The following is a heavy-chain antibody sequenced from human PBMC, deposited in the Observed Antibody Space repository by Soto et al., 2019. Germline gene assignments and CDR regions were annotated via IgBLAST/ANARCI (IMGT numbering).Heavy chain of an antibody. CDR2: FDPKDGET. Sequence: ASVKVSCKVSGYTLTKLPMHWVRQAPGKGLEWMGGFDPKDGETVYSQKFQGGVTMTEDTSTDTAYMELSSLRSEDTAMYFCATGRFMSGASYGFDIWGQGTMVTVSS. D-gene: IGHD1-26*01. CDR1: GYTLTKLP. V-gene: IGHV1-24*01. J-gene: IGHJ3*02. CDR3: ATGRFMSGASYGFDI.